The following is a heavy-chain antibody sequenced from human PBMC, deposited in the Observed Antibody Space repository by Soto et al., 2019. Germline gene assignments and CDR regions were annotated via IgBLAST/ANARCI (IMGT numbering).Heavy chain of an antibody. Sequence: ASVKVSCKASGYTFTGYYMHWVRQAPGQGLEWMGWINPNSGGTNYAQKFQGWVTMTRDTSISTAYMELSRLRSDDTAVHYCAIPSMVRGVITGPYDAFDIWGQGTMVTVSS. CDR1: GYTFTGYY. CDR2: INPNSGGT. CDR3: AIPSMVRGVITGPYDAFDI. V-gene: IGHV1-2*04. D-gene: IGHD3-10*01. J-gene: IGHJ3*02.